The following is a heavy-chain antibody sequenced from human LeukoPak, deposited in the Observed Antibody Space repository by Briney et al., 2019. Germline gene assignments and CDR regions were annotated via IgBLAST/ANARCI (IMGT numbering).Heavy chain of an antibody. J-gene: IGHJ1*01. Sequence: GGSLRLSCVASGFTSSTYWMYWVRQAPGKGLVWVSRISGDGSITSYADSVRGRFTISRDNAKNTVLWPMDSLRAEETAVYCCARMSGILWGQGTMVTVSS. CDR3: ARMSGIL. V-gene: IGHV3-74*01. CDR2: ISGDGSIT. CDR1: GFTSSTYW. D-gene: IGHD3-10*01.